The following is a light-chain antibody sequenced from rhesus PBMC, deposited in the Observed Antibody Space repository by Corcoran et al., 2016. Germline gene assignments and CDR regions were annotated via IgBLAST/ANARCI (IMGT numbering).Light chain of an antibody. Sequence: IVMTQTPPSLSVTPGEPASISCRSSENLLNSDGTTFLYWFLQKPGLAPRVLIYGVSTRFSGVPDRFSGSGWGTDFKLKISRGETEDVGIYYCMQAFQTPFTFGPGTTLAIK. J-gene: IGKJ3*01. V-gene: IGKV2-73*01. CDR3: MQAFQTPFT. CDR2: GVS. CDR1: ENLLNSDGTTF.